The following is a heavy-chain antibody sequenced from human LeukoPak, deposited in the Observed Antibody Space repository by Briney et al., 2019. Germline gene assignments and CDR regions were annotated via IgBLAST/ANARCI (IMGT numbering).Heavy chain of an antibody. V-gene: IGHV1-69*13. Sequence: ASVKVSCKASGGTFSSYAISWVRQAPGQGLEWMGGIIPIFGTANYAQKFQGRVTITADESTSTAYMELSSLRSEDTAVYYCARNFMTTVTTRDWLGAFDIWGQGTMVTVSS. CDR2: IIPIFGTA. D-gene: IGHD4-17*01. CDR1: GGTFSSYA. J-gene: IGHJ3*02. CDR3: ARNFMTTVTTRDWLGAFDI.